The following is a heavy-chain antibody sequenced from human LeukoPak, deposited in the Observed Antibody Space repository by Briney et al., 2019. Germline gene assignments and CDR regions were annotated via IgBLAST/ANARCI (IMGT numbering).Heavy chain of an antibody. D-gene: IGHD6-19*01. CDR3: ARAGSSGWARIYVFDI. Sequence: ASMKVSCKASGYTFTDYYIHWVRQAPGQGLEWMGWINPNSGGTNYAQKFQGRITMTRDTSISTANMELSRLRSDDTAVYYCARAGSSGWARIYVFDIWGQGTMVTVSS. CDR2: INPNSGGT. V-gene: IGHV1-2*02. CDR1: GYTFTDYY. J-gene: IGHJ3*02.